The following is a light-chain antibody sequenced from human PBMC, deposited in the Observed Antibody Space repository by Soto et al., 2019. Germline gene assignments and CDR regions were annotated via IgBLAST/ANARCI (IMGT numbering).Light chain of an antibody. CDR2: GAS. J-gene: IGKJ1*01. Sequence: EIVMTQSPATLSVSPGKRATLSCRASQGVSANLAWYQKKPGQAPRILIYGASTRATGIPARFSGSGSETEFNLTISRLQPEDFAVYYCQQRSNWPWTCGQGTKLDIK. V-gene: IGKV3-15*01. CDR3: QQRSNWPWT. CDR1: QGVSAN.